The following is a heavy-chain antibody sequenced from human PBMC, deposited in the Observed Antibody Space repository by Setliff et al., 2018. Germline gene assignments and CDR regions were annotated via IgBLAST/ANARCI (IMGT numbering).Heavy chain of an antibody. J-gene: IGHJ3*02. D-gene: IGHD2-2*01. V-gene: IGHV5-51*01. CDR3: ARVCTSCYATDPFDI. Sequence: TGESLKISCKGSGYKFSGLWIGWVRQMPGKGLEWMGIIYPGDSYARYSPSFQGQVTFSADKSINSVYLQWNSLKASDTAIYFCARVCTSCYATDPFDIWGQGTMVTVSS. CDR1: GYKFSGLW. CDR2: IYPGDSYA.